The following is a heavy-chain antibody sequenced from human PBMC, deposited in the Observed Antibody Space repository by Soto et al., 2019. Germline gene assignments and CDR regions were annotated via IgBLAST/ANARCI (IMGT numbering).Heavy chain of an antibody. D-gene: IGHD3-22*01. Sequence: QVQLVESGGGVVQPGRSLRLSCAASGFTFSSYAMHWVRQAPGKGLEWVAVISYDGSNKYYADSVKGRFTISRDNSKNTLYLQMNSLRAEDTAVYYCARGMLSSGYYYDQDLAEDNFDYWGQGTLVTVSS. CDR2: ISYDGSNK. CDR3: ARGMLSSGYYYDQDLAEDNFDY. J-gene: IGHJ4*02. CDR1: GFTFSSYA. V-gene: IGHV3-30-3*01.